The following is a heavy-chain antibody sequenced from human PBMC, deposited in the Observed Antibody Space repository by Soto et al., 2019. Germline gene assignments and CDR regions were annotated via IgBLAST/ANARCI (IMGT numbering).Heavy chain of an antibody. V-gene: IGHV3-23*01. CDR1: AFTFSSYA. J-gene: IGHJ6*02. CDR2: IATGGSA. Sequence: EVQLLESGGGLVQPGGSLRLSCAASAFTFSSYAMSWVRQAPGKGLEWVSDIATGGSAYYADSVKGRFTISRDNSKNTVYLQMNSLRAEDTAVYYCAKKRGVDYYFDMDVWGQGTTVTVSS. D-gene: IGHD3-10*01. CDR3: AKKRGVDYYFDMDV.